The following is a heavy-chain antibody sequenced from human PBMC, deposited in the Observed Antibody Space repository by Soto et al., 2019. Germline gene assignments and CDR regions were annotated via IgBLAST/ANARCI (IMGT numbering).Heavy chain of an antibody. D-gene: IGHD3-22*01. CDR2: IYSGGST. Sequence: EVQLVESGGGLIQPGGSLRLSCAASGFTVSSNYMSWVRQAPGKGLEWVSVIYSGGSTYYADSVKGRFTISRDHSKNTLYLQMNSLRAEDTAVYYCARNYYDSSGGFDYWGQGTLVTVSS. CDR1: GFTVSSNY. V-gene: IGHV3-53*01. J-gene: IGHJ4*02. CDR3: ARNYYDSSGGFDY.